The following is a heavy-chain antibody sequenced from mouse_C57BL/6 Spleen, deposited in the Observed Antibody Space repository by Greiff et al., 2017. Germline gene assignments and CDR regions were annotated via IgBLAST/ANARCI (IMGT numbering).Heavy chain of an antibody. CDR1: GYAFSSSW. D-gene: IGHD1-1*01. J-gene: IGHJ2*01. Sequence: VQLQQSGPELVKPGASVKISCKASGYAFSSSWMNWVKQRPGKGLEWIGRIYPGDGDTNYNGKFKGKATLTADKSSSTAYMQLSSLTSEDSAVYFCARWGYYGSSYGLDYWGQGTTLTVSS. CDR3: ARWGYYGSSYGLDY. V-gene: IGHV1-82*01. CDR2: IYPGDGDT.